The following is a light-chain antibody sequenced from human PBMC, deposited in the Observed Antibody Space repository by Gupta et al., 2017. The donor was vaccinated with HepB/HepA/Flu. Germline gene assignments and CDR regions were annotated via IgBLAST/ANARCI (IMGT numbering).Light chain of an antibody. Sequence: QSALTQPRSVSGSPGQSLTISCTGTNRDVGGYNYVSWYQQHPGKAPRLRAYHVTVRPSGVPDRFSGSKSGNTESLTISGLQPQDEADYDCCSFAGSQTYVFGGGTKVTVL. CDR3: CSFAGSQTYV. J-gene: IGLJ2*01. V-gene: IGLV2-11*01. CDR2: HVT. CDR1: NRDVGGYNY.